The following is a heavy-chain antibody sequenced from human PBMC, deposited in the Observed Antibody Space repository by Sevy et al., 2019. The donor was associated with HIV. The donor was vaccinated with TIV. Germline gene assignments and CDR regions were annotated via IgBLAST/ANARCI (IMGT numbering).Heavy chain of an antibody. CDR3: AKGRGMTTVVTGAEAFDI. CDR2: MSVTGGSI. Sequence: GGSLRLSCVGSGFTFGSYAMSWVRQAPGKGLEWVSGMSVTGGSIFYADSVKGRFTISRDNSKNTLYLQMNSLRAEDTAVHYCAKGRGMTTVVTGAEAFDIWGQGTMVTVSS. D-gene: IGHD4-17*01. CDR1: GFTFGSYA. V-gene: IGHV3-23*01. J-gene: IGHJ3*02.